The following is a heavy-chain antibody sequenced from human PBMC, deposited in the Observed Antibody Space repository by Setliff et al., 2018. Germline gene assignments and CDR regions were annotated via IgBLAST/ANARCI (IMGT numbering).Heavy chain of an antibody. CDR3: ATGFHYYDSSATGHYYYYVDV. CDR2: FKSIADGGTT. CDR1: GFTFSNAW. J-gene: IGHJ6*03. V-gene: IGHV3-15*01. Sequence: GSLRLSCAASGFTFSNAWMSWVRQAPGKGLEWVGRFKSIADGGTTNYAAPVQGRFTISRDDSKNTLFLQMNSLKTEDTAVYYCATGFHYYDSSATGHYYYYVDVWGKGTTVTVSS. D-gene: IGHD3-22*01.